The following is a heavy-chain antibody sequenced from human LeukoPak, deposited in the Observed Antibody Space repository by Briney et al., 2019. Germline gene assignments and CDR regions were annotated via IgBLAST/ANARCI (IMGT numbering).Heavy chain of an antibody. CDR1: GGSINSYY. Sequence: SETLSLTCTVSGGSINSYYWSWIRQPPGKGLEWIGYIYYSGSTYYNPSLKSRVTISVDTSKNQFSLKLSSVTAAYTALYYCARTMAPNYYDSSGYYFDYWGQGTLVTVSS. CDR2: IYYSGST. D-gene: IGHD3-22*01. CDR3: ARTMAPNYYDSSGYYFDY. V-gene: IGHV4-59*08. J-gene: IGHJ4*02.